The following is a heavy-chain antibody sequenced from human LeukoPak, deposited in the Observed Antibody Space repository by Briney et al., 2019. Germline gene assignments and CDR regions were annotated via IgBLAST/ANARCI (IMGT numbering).Heavy chain of an antibody. CDR2: IYYSGST. Sequence: SETLSLTCTVSGGSISSYYWSWIRQPPGKGLEWIGYIYYSGSTNYNPSLKSRVTISVDTSKDQFSLKLSSVTAADTAVYYCATSGYSSGWYLYAFDIWGQGTMVTVSS. V-gene: IGHV4-59*08. CDR3: ATSGYSSGWYLYAFDI. CDR1: GGSISSYY. D-gene: IGHD6-19*01. J-gene: IGHJ3*02.